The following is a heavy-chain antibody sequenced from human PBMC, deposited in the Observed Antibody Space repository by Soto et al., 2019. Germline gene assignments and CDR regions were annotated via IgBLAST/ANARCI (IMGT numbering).Heavy chain of an antibody. J-gene: IGHJ4*02. CDR2: ISSSGTTI. CDR3: VRFGGAAAGPGDY. D-gene: IGHD6-13*01. CDR1: EFTFSSYE. V-gene: IGHV3-48*03. Sequence: QPGWSLRLCCVASEFTFSSYEMNWVRQAPGKGLEWVSYISSSGTTIYYTDSVKGRFTISRDNAKKSLYLQMNSLRAEDTAVYYCVRFGGAAAGPGDYWGQGTLVTVSS.